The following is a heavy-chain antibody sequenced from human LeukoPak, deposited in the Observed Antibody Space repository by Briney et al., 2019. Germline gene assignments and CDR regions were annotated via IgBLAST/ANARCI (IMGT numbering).Heavy chain of an antibody. CDR3: ARSYYFDSSGFYDY. J-gene: IGHJ4*02. CDR1: GFTFSSYA. CDR2: IYSGGST. D-gene: IGHD3-22*01. V-gene: IGHV3-53*05. Sequence: GGSLRLSCAASGFTFSSYAMSWVRQAPGKGLEWVSVIYSGGSTSSADSVKGRFTISRDNSKNTLYLQMNNLRAEDTAVYYCARSYYFDSSGFYDYWGQGNLVTVSS.